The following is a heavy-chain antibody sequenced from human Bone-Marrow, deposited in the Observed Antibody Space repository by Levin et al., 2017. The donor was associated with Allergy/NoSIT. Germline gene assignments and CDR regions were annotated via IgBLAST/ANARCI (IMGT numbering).Heavy chain of an antibody. CDR3: ARGGSYCSGGRGGCFNWFDA. CDR1: GYTFTGYY. CDR2: INPNSGDT. J-gene: IGHJ5*02. V-gene: IGHV1-2*06. D-gene: IGHD2-15*01. Sequence: GESLKISCKASGYTFTGYYIHWVRQAPGQGLEWMGRINPNSGDTNSAQKFQGRVSMTRDTSISTVYMELSGLRSDDPAVYYCARGGSYCSGGRGGCFNWFDAWGQGTLVTVSS.